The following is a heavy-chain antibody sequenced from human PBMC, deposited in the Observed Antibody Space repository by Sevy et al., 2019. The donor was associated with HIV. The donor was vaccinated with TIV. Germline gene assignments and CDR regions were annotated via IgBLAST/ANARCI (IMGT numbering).Heavy chain of an antibody. CDR2: IIPIFGTA. J-gene: IGHJ3*02. CDR3: ASDVSDNGFDI. D-gene: IGHD3-16*02. V-gene: IGHV1-69*13. Sequence: ASVKVSCKASGGTFSSYAISWLRQAPGQGLEWMGGIIPIFGTANYAQKFQGRGTITADESTSTASMELSSLRSEDTAVYYCASDVSDNGFDIWGQGTMVTVSS. CDR1: GGTFSSYA.